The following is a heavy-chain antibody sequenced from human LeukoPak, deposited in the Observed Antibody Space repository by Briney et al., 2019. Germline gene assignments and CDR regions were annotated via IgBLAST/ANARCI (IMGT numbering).Heavy chain of an antibody. V-gene: IGHV1-2*02. J-gene: IGHJ5*02. Sequence: ASVKVSCKASGYTFTGYYMHWVRQAPGQGLERMGWINPSSGGTNYAQKFQGRVTMTRDTSISTAYMELSRLRSDDTAVYYCARDQDLGNWFDPWGQGTLVTVSS. CDR2: INPSSGGT. CDR3: ARDQDLGNWFDP. CDR1: GYTFTGYY.